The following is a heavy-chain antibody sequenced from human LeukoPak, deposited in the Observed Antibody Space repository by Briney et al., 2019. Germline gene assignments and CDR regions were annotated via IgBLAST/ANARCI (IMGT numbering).Heavy chain of an antibody. D-gene: IGHD6-19*01. V-gene: IGHV4-39*07. Sequence: SETLSLTCTVSGGSISSSSYYWGWIRQPPGKGLEWIGSIYYSGSTYYNPSLKSRVTISVDTSKNQFSLKLSSVTAADTAVYYCARDLGSSGWSPDQYFQHWGQGTLVTVSS. CDR1: GGSISSSSYY. CDR3: ARDLGSSGWSPDQYFQH. CDR2: IYYSGST. J-gene: IGHJ1*01.